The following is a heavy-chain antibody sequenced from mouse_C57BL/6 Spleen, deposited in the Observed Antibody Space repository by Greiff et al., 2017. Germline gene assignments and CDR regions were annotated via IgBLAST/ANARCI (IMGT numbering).Heavy chain of an antibody. CDR1: GYSFTGYY. CDR2: INPSTGGT. Sequence: EVQLQQSGPELVKPGASVKISCKASGYSFTGYYMNWVKQSPEKSLEWIGEINPSTGGTTYNQKFKAKATLTVDKSSSTAYMQLKSLTSEDSAVYYWARKLGRTWFADWGQGTLGTVSA. V-gene: IGHV1-42*01. CDR3: ARKLGRTWFAD. D-gene: IGHD4-1*01. J-gene: IGHJ3*01.